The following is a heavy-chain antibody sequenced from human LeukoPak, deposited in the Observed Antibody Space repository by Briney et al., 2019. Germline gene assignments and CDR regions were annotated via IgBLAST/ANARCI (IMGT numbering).Heavy chain of an antibody. CDR1: GFTLSSYT. J-gene: IGHJ4*02. CDR3: ARGPVSDCSGGRCYWFFDS. Sequence: GRSLRLSCAASGFTLSSYTMHWVRQAPGKGLEGVAFVLYDGSDQYYADSVKGRFTISRDSSKNTLYLQMNSLRAEDTAVHFCARGPVSDCSGGRCYWFFDSWGQGPLVTVSS. V-gene: IGHV3-30*14. CDR2: VLYDGSDQ. D-gene: IGHD2-15*01.